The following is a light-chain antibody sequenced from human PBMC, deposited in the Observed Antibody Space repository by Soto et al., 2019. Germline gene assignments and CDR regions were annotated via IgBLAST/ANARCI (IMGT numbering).Light chain of an antibody. V-gene: IGLV2-8*01. CDR2: EVS. J-gene: IGLJ3*02. CDR3: TSYASSNIWV. Sequence: QSALTQPPSASGSPGQSVTISCTGTSSDVGAYNYVSWYQQYPGKAPKLMIYEVSKRPSGVPDRFSGSKSGKTASLTVSGLQAEDEADYYCTSYASSNIWVFGGGTKLTVL. CDR1: SSDVGAYNY.